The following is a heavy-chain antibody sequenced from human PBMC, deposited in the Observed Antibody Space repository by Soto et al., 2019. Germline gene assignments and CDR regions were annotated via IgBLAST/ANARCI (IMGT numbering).Heavy chain of an antibody. Sequence: PGGSLRLSCAASGFTFSSYSISWVRQAPGKGLEWVSAISGSGVSTYYADSVKGRFTISRDNSKKTLYLQMNSLRAEDTAVYYCATDPASWGRHYCYYGVDGFRRRNTV. V-gene: IGHV3-23*01. CDR3: ATDPASWGRHYCYYGVDG. D-gene: IGHD2-2*01. J-gene: IGHJ6*02. CDR2: ISGSGVST. CDR1: GFTFSSYS.